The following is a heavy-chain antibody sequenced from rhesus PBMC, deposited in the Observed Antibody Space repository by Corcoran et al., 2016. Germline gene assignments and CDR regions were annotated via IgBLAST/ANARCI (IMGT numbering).Heavy chain of an antibody. Sequence: QLQLQESGPGLVKPSETLSVTCAVSGGSISSSYWSWIRQAPGKGLEWIGYIYGSGSSTNYNPSLQGRVTLSVDTSKEQLSLKLGSVTTADTAVYYCAREGGFWGQGALVTVSS. CDR1: GGSISSSY. J-gene: IGHJ1*01. V-gene: IGHV4-169*02. CDR3: AREGGF. D-gene: IGHD1-44*02. CDR2: IYGSGSST.